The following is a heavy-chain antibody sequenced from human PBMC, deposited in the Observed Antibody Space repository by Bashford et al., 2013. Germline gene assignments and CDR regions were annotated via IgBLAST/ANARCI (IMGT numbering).Heavy chain of an antibody. Sequence: SVKVSCKSSGGTFSKYSLSWVRHAPGQGLEWMGGIILFTTPNYAQKFQGRLTITADESTNTAYMELRSLRSEDTAVYYCASCSGGSCYENYYGMDVWGQGTTVTVSS. CDR1: GGTFSKYS. J-gene: IGHJ6*02. D-gene: IGHD2-15*01. V-gene: IGHV1-69*13. CDR3: ASCSGGSCYENYYGMDV. CDR2: IILFTTP.